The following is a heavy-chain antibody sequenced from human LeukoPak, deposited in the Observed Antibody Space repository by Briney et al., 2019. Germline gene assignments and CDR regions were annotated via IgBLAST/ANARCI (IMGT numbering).Heavy chain of an antibody. D-gene: IGHD6-19*01. J-gene: IGHJ5*02. V-gene: IGHV4-59*01. Sequence: SETLSLTCTVSGGSISNYYWNWIRQPPGKGLEWIGYIYYSGSTNYNPSLKSRVTISVDTSKNQFSLKLSSVTAADTAVYYRARAGARYSSGWYWFDPWGQGTLVTVSS. CDR3: ARAGARYSSGWYWFDP. CDR2: IYYSGST. CDR1: GGSISNYY.